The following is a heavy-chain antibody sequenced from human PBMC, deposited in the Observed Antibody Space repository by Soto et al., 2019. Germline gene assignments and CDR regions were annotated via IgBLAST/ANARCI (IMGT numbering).Heavy chain of an antibody. V-gene: IGHV4-30-4*01. J-gene: IGHJ4*02. D-gene: IGHD3-3*01. CDR3: ARAPVGLDTISYFDY. CDR1: GGSISSGDNY. CDR2: IYFSGKT. Sequence: PSETLSLTCTVSGGSISSGDNYWTWIRQSPGKGLEWIGNIYFSGKTSYNPSLESRVAMSVDTSKNQFSLRLSSVTAADTAVYYCARAPVGLDTISYFDYWGQGKLVTVSS.